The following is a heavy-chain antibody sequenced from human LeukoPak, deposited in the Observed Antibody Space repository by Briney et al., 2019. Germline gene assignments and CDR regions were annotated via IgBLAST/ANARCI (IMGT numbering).Heavy chain of an antibody. J-gene: IGHJ4*02. CDR2: ISGSFATS. D-gene: IGHD6-19*01. CDR3: AKDPGGWYGDYFDY. CDR1: YA. V-gene: IGHV3-23*01. Sequence: YAXSWGRQAPGKGVEWXSSISGSFATSYYSLSVTRRFTISTPNSKDTLYLQMNSLRAEDTAVYYCAKDPGGWYGDYFDYWGQGTLVTVSS.